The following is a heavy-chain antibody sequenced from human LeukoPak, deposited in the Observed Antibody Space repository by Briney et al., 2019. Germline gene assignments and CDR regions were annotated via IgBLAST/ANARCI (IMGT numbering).Heavy chain of an antibody. CDR2: FSYSGNT. CDR1: GGSISSHY. D-gene: IGHD5-12*01. Sequence: SSETLSLTCTVSGGSISSHYWSWIRQPPGKGLEWIGYFSYSGNTNSNPSLKSRVTISVDTSKNQFSLKLSSVTAADTAVYHCARGPLDSGYTYFDYWGQGTLVTVSS. CDR3: ARGPLDSGYTYFDY. V-gene: IGHV4-59*11. J-gene: IGHJ4*02.